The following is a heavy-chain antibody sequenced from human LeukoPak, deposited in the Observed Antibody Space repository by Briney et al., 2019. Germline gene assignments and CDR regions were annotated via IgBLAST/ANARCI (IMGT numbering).Heavy chain of an antibody. CDR3: ARELLTYYYDSSGLPFDY. V-gene: IGHV3-48*01. CDR2: ISSSSSTI. CDR1: GFTLRDSS. J-gene: IGHJ4*02. Sequence: PGGSLRLSCTASGFTLRDSSMNWVRQAPGKGLEWVSYISSSSSTIYYADSVKGRFTISRDNAKNSLYLQMNSLRAEDTAVYYCARELLTYYYDSSGLPFDYWGQGTLVTVSS. D-gene: IGHD3-22*01.